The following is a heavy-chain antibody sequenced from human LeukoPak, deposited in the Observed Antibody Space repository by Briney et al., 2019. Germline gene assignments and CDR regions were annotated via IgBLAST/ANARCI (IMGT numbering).Heavy chain of an antibody. J-gene: IGHJ6*03. V-gene: IGHV1-2*02. CDR3: ARLVDYYYYMDV. CDR1: GYTFTSYA. CDR2: INPNSGGT. Sequence: GASVKVSCKASGYTFTSYALHWVRQAPGQGLEWMGWINPNSGGTNYAQKFQGRVTMTRDTSISTAYMELSRLRSDDTAVYYCARLVDYYYYMDVWGKGTTVTISS.